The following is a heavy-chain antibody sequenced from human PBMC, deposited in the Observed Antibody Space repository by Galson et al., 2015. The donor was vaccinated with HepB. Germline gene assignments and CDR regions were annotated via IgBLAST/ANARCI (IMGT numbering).Heavy chain of an antibody. D-gene: IGHD4-23*01. J-gene: IGHJ5*02. Sequence: SVKVSCQASRAVFSRYEFHWVRQAPGQRLEGMGWFNGGNGNIKYSQKFKGRVTITRDTSASIVYMELSSLRSEDTAVYYCAGHVDYGGNSDLWFDPWGQGTLVTVSS. CDR1: RAVFSRYE. V-gene: IGHV1-3*01. CDR3: AGHVDYGGNSDLWFDP. CDR2: FNGGNGNI.